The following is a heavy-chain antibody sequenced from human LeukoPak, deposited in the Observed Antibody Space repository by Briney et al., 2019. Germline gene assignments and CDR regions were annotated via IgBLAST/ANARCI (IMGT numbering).Heavy chain of an antibody. CDR3: ARNWEFYYYYMDV. CDR2: INPSGGSP. V-gene: IGHV1-46*02. J-gene: IGHJ6*03. CDR1: GYTFKSYF. D-gene: IGHD1-26*01. Sequence: ASVKVSCKASGYTFKSYFMHWVRQAPGQGLEWMGIINPSGGSPTYAQKFQGRVIMTSDTSTNTLYMELSSLRSEDTAVYYCARNWEFYYYYMDVWGKGTTVTVSS.